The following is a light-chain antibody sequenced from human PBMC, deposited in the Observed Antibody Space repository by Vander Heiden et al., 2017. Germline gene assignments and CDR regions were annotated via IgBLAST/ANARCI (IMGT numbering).Light chain of an antibody. Sequence: IVMTQSPVTLSVYPGERATLSCRASESVSTNLAWYQQKPGQAPRLLIYHASIRAAGIPARFSGMGSGTEFTLTISSLQSGDSAVYYCQQYHFWYTFGQGAKLEIK. J-gene: IGKJ2*01. CDR2: HAS. CDR3: QQYHFWYT. V-gene: IGKV3-15*01. CDR1: ESVSTN.